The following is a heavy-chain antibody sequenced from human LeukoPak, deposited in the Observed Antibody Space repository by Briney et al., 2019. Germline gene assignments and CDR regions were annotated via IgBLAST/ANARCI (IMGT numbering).Heavy chain of an antibody. CDR2: ISAYNGNT. J-gene: IGHJ5*02. V-gene: IGHV1-18*01. CDR3: ARVTGSGSLRWFDP. D-gene: IGHD3-10*01. Sequence: ASVKVSCKASGYTFTSYGISWARQAPGQGLEWMGWISAYNGNTNYAQKLQGRVTMTTDTSTSTAYMELRSLRSDDTAVYYCARVTGSGSLRWFDPWSQGTLVTVSS. CDR1: GYTFTSYG.